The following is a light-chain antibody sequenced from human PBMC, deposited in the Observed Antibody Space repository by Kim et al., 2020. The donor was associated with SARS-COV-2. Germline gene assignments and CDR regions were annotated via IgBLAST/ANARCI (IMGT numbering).Light chain of an antibody. J-gene: IGLJ3*02. CDR2: NVN. Sequence: QRVTPSSSGSCSTIARQFVNWFQPLPGSAPKVFVYNVNQRPSGVPDRFSGSRSCPSASLAISGLQSEDEADYYCATWDVSLDAWMFGGGTQLTVL. CDR3: ATWDVSLDAWM. V-gene: IGLV1-44*01. CDR1: CSTIARQF.